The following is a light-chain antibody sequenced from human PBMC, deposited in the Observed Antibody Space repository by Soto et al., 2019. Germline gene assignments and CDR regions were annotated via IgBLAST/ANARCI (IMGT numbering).Light chain of an antibody. Sequence: QSVLTQPPSASGTPAQRVTMSCSGSNSNIENNPVHWYQQLPGTAPKLLFYSNDQRPSGVPDRFSSSKSGSSASLAISGLQSEDEADYYCASWDDSLNGPVFGGGTKLTVL. CDR3: ASWDDSLNGPV. V-gene: IGLV1-44*01. J-gene: IGLJ2*01. CDR1: NSNIENNP. CDR2: SND.